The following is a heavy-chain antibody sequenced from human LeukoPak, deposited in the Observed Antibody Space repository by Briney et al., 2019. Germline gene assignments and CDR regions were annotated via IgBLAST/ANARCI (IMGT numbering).Heavy chain of an antibody. CDR3: VKDRGDGYKWQNSSGFDY. J-gene: IGHJ4*02. V-gene: IGHV3-30*18. Sequence: GGSLRLSWAASGFTFSSYAMSWVRQAPGKGLEWGSVMSYDGTNKYSADSVKGRFIISRDNSENTLYLQMNSLRVGDTALYYCVKDRGDGYKWQNSSGFDYWGQGTLVTVSS. CDR1: GFTFSSYA. D-gene: IGHD5-24*01. CDR2: MSYDGTNK.